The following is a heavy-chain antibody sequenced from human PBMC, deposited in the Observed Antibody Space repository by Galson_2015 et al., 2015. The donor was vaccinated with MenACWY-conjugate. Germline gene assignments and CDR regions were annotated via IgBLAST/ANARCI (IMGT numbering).Heavy chain of an antibody. CDR3: ARGVRSKYYDILTGYPSSWYFDL. J-gene: IGHJ2*01. Sequence: QSGAEVKKPGASVKVSCKASGYTFTGYYMHWVRQAPGQGLEWMGWINPNSGGTNYAQKFQGWVTMTRDTSISTAYMELSRLRSDDTAVYYCARGVRSKYYDILTGYPSSWYFDLWGRGTLVTVSS. V-gene: IGHV1-2*04. CDR1: GYTFTGYY. CDR2: INPNSGGT. D-gene: IGHD3-9*01.